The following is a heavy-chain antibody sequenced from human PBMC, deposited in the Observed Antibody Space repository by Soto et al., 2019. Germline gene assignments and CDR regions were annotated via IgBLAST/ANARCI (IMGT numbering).Heavy chain of an antibody. Sequence: GASVKVSCKASGYTFTSYGISWVRQAPGQGLEWMGWISAYNGNTNYAQKLQGRVTMTTDTSTSTAYMELRSLRSDDTAVYYCARSGYCSSTSWLIRPARKWFGPWGQGTLVTVSS. D-gene: IGHD2-2*01. V-gene: IGHV1-18*01. CDR3: ARSGYCSSTSWLIRPARKWFGP. CDR1: GYTFTSYG. J-gene: IGHJ5*02. CDR2: ISAYNGNT.